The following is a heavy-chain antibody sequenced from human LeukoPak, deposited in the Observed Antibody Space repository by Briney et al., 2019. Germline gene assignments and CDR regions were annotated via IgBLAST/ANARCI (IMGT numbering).Heavy chain of an antibody. CDR1: GGTFSSYA. CDR3: ATEDNWNGPGGS. CDR2: IIPIFGTA. Sequence: ASVKVSCKASGGTFSSYAISWVRQAPGQGLEWMGGIIPIFGTANYAQKFQGRVTMTEDTSTDTAYMELSSLRSEDTAVYYCATEDNWNGPGGSWGQGTLVTVSS. D-gene: IGHD1-20*01. V-gene: IGHV1-69*06. J-gene: IGHJ4*02.